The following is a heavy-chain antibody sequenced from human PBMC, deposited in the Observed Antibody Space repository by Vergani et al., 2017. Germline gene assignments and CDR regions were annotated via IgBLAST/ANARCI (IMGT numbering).Heavy chain of an antibody. J-gene: IGHJ4*02. CDR1: GFTVSTNY. CDR3: ARALGGYYEYYFDY. D-gene: IGHD3-22*01. V-gene: IGHV3-66*02. Sequence: VQLVESGGGLVQPGGSLRLSCAASGFTVSTNYMSWVRQAAGKGLEWVSVIYSGGGTDYADSVKGRFTISRDSSKNTLYLQMNTLRAEDTAVYYCARALGGYYEYYFDYWGQGTLVTVSS. CDR2: IYSGGGT.